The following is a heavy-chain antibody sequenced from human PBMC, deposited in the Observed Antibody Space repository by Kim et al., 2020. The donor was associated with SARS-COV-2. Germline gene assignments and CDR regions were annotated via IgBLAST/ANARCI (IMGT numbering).Heavy chain of an antibody. V-gene: IGHV5-10-1*01. Sequence: GESLKISCKGSGYSFTSYWISWVRQMPGKGLEWMGRIDPSDSYTNYSPSFQGHVTISADKSISTAYLQWSSLKASDTAMYYCARHVGFWNDAFDIWGQGTMVTVSS. CDR3: ARHVGFWNDAFDI. CDR1: GYSFTSYW. CDR2: IDPSDSYT. J-gene: IGHJ3*02. D-gene: IGHD3-3*01.